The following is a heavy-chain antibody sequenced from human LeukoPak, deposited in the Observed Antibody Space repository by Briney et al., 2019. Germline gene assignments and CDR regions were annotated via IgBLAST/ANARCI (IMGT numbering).Heavy chain of an antibody. CDR1: GGSISSSSYY. V-gene: IGHV4-39*07. CDR2: IYYSGST. Sequence: PSETLSLTCTVSGGSISSSSYYWGWIRQPPGKGLEWIGSIYYSGSTYYNPSLKSRVTISVDTSKNQFSLKLSSVTAADTAVYYCARVGWEYYDSSGYYVDYWGQGTLVTVSS. D-gene: IGHD3-22*01. J-gene: IGHJ4*02. CDR3: ARVGWEYYDSSGYYVDY.